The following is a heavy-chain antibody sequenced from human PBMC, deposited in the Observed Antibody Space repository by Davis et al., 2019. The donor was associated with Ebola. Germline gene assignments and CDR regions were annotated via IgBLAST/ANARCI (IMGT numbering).Heavy chain of an antibody. CDR1: GGSISSSSYY. CDR2: IYYSGST. J-gene: IGHJ4*02. D-gene: IGHD2-2*01. CDR3: ARWVPAAISFDY. Sequence: PSETLSLTCTVSGGSISSSSYYWGWIRQPPGQGLEWIGSIYYSGSTYYNPSLKSRVTISVDTSKNQFSLKLSSVTAADTAVYYCARWVPAAISFDYWGQGTLVTVSS. V-gene: IGHV4-39*01.